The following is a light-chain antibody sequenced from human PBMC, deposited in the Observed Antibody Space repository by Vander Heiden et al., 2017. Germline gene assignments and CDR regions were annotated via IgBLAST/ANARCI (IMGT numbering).Light chain of an antibody. J-gene: IGKJ2*01. CDR2: GAS. CDR3: QQYNNWHTYT. Sequence: VMTQSPATLSVSPGERATLSCRASQSVSSNLAWYQQKPGQAPRLLIYGASTRATGIPARFSGSGSGTEFTLTISSLQSEDFAVYYCQQYNNWHTYTFGQGTKLEIK. CDR1: QSVSSN. V-gene: IGKV3-15*01.